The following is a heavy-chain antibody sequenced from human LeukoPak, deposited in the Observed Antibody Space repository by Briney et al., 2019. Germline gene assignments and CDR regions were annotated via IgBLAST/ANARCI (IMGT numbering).Heavy chain of an antibody. V-gene: IGHV1-8*02. Sequence: ASVKVSCKASGGTFSSYAISWVRQATGQGLEWMGWMNPNSGNTGYAQKFQGRVTMTRNTSISTAYMELSSLRSEDTAVYYCARGGYYYDSSGETLPRARDAFDIWGQGTMVTVSS. D-gene: IGHD3-22*01. CDR3: ARGGYYYDSSGETLPRARDAFDI. CDR1: GGTFSSYA. CDR2: MNPNSGNT. J-gene: IGHJ3*02.